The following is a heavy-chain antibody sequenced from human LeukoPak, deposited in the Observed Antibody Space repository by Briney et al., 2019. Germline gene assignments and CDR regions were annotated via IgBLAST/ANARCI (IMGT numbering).Heavy chain of an antibody. D-gene: IGHD1-26*01. J-gene: IGHJ6*03. CDR3: ARDPYSGSYGDSYYYYMDV. CDR1: GFTFSNHG. V-gene: IGHV3-30*03. CDR2: ISYDGTNQ. Sequence: PGGSLRLSCAASGFTFSNHGMHWVRQAPGKGLEWVAVISYDGTNQYYADSMKGRFTISRDNSKNTLYLQMHSLRVEDTAVYYCARDPYSGSYGDSYYYYMDVWGKGTTVTISS.